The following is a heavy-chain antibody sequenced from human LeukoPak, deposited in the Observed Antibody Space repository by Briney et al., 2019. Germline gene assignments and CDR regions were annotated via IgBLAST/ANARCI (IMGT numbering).Heavy chain of an antibody. J-gene: IGHJ4*02. CDR3: ARATANSINFDY. Sequence: PGGSLRLSCAASGFTFTSYWMNWVRQAPGRGLEWVANIQQDGSEKYYVDSVKGRFTISRDNAKNSLYLQMNSPRAEDTAVYYCARATANSINFDYWGQGTLVTVSS. CDR2: IQQDGSEK. CDR1: GFTFTSYW. D-gene: IGHD5-18*01. V-gene: IGHV3-7*01.